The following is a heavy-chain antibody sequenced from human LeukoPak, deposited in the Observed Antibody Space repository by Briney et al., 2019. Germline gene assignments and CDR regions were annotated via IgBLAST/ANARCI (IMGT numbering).Heavy chain of an antibody. Sequence: GASVKVSCKASGYTFDTNGISWVRQAPGQGLEWMGWISAFNGYTNIAQRLQGRLTLTTDKWTQTVYMELRNLRSDDAAVYFCARDAGILGEVNIGHFDYWGQGPLVTVSS. CDR1: GYTFDTNG. V-gene: IGHV1-18*01. CDR2: ISAFNGYT. CDR3: ARDAGILGEVNIGHFDY. J-gene: IGHJ4*02. D-gene: IGHD3-3*01.